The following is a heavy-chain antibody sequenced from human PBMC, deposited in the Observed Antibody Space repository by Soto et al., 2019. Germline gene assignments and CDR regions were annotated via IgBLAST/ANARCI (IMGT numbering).Heavy chain of an antibody. CDR3: ARGSGGATIYYYYYGMDV. V-gene: IGHV4-34*01. CDR2: INHSGRT. CDR1: GGSFSGYY. J-gene: IGHJ6*02. D-gene: IGHD1-26*01. Sequence: PSETLSLTCAVYGGSFSGYYWSWIRQPPGKGLEWIGEINHSGRTNYNPSLKSRVTISVDTSKNQFSLKLSSVTAADTAVYYCARGSGGATIYYYYYGMDVWGQGTTVTVSS.